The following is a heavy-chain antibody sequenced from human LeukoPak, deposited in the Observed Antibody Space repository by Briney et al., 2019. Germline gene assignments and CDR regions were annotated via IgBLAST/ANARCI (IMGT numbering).Heavy chain of an antibody. V-gene: IGHV4-34*01. J-gene: IGHJ4*02. Sequence: SETLSLTCAVYGGSFSGYYWSWIRQPPGKGLEWIGEINHSGSTNYNPSLKSRVTISVDTSKNQFSLKLSSVTAADTAVYYCARAFGYSYGFWGQGTLVTVPS. CDR3: ARAFGYSYGF. CDR2: INHSGST. CDR1: GGSFSGYY. D-gene: IGHD5-18*01.